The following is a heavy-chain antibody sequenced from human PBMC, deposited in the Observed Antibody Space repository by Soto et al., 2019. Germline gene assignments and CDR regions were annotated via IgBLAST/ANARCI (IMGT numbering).Heavy chain of an antibody. J-gene: IGHJ6*02. D-gene: IGHD2-2*01. V-gene: IGHV4-59*01. CDR1: GGSISSYY. CDR2: MYYSGSP. Sequence: PSETLSLTCTVSGGSISSYYWSWIWQPPGKGLEWIGYMYYSGSPNYNPSLKSRVTISVDTSKNQFSLKLSSVTAADTGVYYCARGKYCSSTTCSYYYGMDVWGQGTTVTVSS. CDR3: ARGKYCSSTTCSYYYGMDV.